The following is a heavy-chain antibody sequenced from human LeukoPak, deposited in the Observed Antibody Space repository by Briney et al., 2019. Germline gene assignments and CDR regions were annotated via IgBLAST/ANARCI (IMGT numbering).Heavy chain of an antibody. CDR3: ARSEIVGATYSFDY. D-gene: IGHD1-26*01. V-gene: IGHV3-21*01. J-gene: IGHJ4*02. CDR2: ISSSSSYI. Sequence: GGSLRLSCAASGFTFSSYSMNWVRQAPGKGLEWVSSISSSSSYIYYVDSVKGRFTISRDNAKNSLYLQMNSLRAEDTAVYYCARSEIVGATYSFDYWGQGTLVTVSS. CDR1: GFTFSSYS.